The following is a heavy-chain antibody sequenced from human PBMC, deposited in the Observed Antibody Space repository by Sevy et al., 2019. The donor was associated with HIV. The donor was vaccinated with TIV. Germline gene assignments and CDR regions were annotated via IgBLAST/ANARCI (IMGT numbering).Heavy chain of an antibody. Sequence: GGSLRLSCAASEFTFSSYNMNWARQAPGKGLEWVSSISGSSNYIYYAESVKGRFRISRDNVKDTLYLQMNSLRADDTAVYYCARGPPDGSYDYFDYWGQGTLVTVSS. CDR2: ISGSSNYI. CDR1: EFTFSSYN. V-gene: IGHV3-21*06. D-gene: IGHD1-26*01. CDR3: ARGPPDGSYDYFDY. J-gene: IGHJ4*02.